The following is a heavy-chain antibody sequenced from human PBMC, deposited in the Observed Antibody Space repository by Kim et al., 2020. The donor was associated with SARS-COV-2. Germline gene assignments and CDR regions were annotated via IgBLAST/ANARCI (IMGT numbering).Heavy chain of an antibody. J-gene: IGHJ6*01. CDR1: GGSFSGYY. CDR3: ARGHPGAYYDFWSDYYY. V-gene: IGHV4-34*01. D-gene: IGHD3-3*01. CDR2: INHSGST. Sequence: SETLSLTCAVYGGSFSGYYWSWIRQPPGKGLEWIGEINHSGSTNYNPSLKSRVTISVDTSKNQFSLKLSSVTAADTAVYYCARGHPGAYYDFWSDYYY.